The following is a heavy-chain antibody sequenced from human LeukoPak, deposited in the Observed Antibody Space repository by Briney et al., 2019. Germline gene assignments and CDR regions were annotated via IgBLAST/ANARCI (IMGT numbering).Heavy chain of an antibody. V-gene: IGHV3-48*04. CDR3: TRSLDY. CDR2: ITNSGSTI. CDR1: GFTFSSYA. Sequence: GGSLRLSCAASGFTFSSYAMNWVRQAPGKGPEWISYITNSGSTIYYADSVKGRFTISRDNAKNSLYLQMNSLRAEDTAVYYCTRSLDYWGQGTLVTVSS. J-gene: IGHJ4*02.